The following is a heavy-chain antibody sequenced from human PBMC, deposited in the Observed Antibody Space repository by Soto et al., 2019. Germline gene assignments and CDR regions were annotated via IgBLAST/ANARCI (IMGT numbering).Heavy chain of an antibody. V-gene: IGHV1-2*04. CDR2: INPNSGGT. D-gene: IGHD6-13*01. CDR3: ARSRSFGYSSSYYFDY. J-gene: IGHJ4*02. Sequence: ASVKVSCKASGYTFTGYYMHWVRQAPGQGLERMGWINPNSGGTNYAQKFQGWVTMTRDTSISTAYMELSRLRSDDTAVYYCARSRSFGYSSSYYFDYWGQGTLVTVSS. CDR1: GYTFTGYY.